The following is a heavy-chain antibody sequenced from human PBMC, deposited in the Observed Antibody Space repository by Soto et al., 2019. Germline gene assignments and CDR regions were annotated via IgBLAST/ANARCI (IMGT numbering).Heavy chain of an antibody. Sequence: TLSLTCTVSGGSISSYYWSWIRQPPGKGLEWIGYIYYSGSTNYNPSLKSRVTISVDTSKNQFSLKLSSVTAADTAVYYCARDVAGDGMDVWGQGTTVTVSS. V-gene: IGHV4-59*01. J-gene: IGHJ6*02. CDR3: ARDVAGDGMDV. CDR2: IYYSGST. D-gene: IGHD2-21*01. CDR1: GGSISSYY.